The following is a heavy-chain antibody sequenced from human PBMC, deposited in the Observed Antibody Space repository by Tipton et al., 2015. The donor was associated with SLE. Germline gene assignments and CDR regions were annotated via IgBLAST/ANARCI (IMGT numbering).Heavy chain of an antibody. CDR3: ARDKMATTYFDY. D-gene: IGHD5-24*01. J-gene: IGHJ4*02. CDR1: GYTFNSNY. V-gene: IGHV1-46*02. CDR2: INPSGGGT. Sequence: AEVKKPGASVKVSCKASGYTFNSNYIHWVRQAPGQGLEWMGMINPSGGGTSYAQKFQGRVTMTRDTSTSTVYMEVSSLRSEDTAVYYCARDKMATTYFDYWGQGTLVTVSS.